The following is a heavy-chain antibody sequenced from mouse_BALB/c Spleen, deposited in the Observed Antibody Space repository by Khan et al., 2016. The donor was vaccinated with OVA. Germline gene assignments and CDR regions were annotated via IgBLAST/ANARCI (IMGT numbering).Heavy chain of an antibody. J-gene: IGHJ4*01. CDR3: ARGAGTTYGMDY. CDR1: GYTFSSYW. D-gene: IGHD4-1*01. Sequence: VQLQQSGAELMKPGASVKISCKATGYTFSSYWIEWVKQRPGHGLEWIGEILPGRGNINYNEKFKGKATFTADTSSNIAYMQLNSLTSEDSAVYYCARGAGTTYGMDYWGQGTSVTFSS. CDR2: ILPGRGNI. V-gene: IGHV1-9*01.